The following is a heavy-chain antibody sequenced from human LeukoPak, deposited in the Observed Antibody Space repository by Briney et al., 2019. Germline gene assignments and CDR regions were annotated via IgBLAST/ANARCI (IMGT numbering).Heavy chain of an antibody. J-gene: IGHJ4*02. D-gene: IGHD6-13*01. Sequence: GGSLRLSCTASGFIYCSYGLRWLRQAPGQGLEWVSVIGPSGGYTNYADSVKGRFTISRDDSKNTLYLQMNSLRAEDTAVYYCAKTSSWWYLDCLGQGTLVTVSS. V-gene: IGHV3-23*01. CDR1: GFIYCSYG. CDR3: AKTSSWWYLDC. CDR2: IGPSGGYT.